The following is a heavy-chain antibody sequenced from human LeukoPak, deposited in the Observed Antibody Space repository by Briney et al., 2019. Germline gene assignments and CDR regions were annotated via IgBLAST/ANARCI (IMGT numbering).Heavy chain of an antibody. CDR1: GYIFTNYV. V-gene: IGHV1-3*01. CDR3: ARAVAGKGLYFDY. CDR2: INAGNGNT. J-gene: IGHJ4*02. D-gene: IGHD6-19*01. Sequence: ASVKVSCKASGYIFTNYVMHWVRQAPGQRLEWMGWINAGNGNTKYSQKFQGRVTITRDTSASTAYMKLSSLRSEDTAVYYCARAVAGKGLYFDYWGQGTLVTVSS.